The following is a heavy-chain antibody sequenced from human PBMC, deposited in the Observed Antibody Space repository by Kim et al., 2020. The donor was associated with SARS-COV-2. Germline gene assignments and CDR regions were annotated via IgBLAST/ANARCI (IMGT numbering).Heavy chain of an antibody. CDR1: GYTFTSYG. D-gene: IGHD6-19*01. CDR3: ARDPGAVAGLGGNWFDP. CDR2: ISAYNGNT. Sequence: ASVKVSCKASGYTFTSYGISWVRQAPGQGLEWMGWISAYNGNTNYAQKLQGRVTMTTDTSTSTAYMELRSLRSDDTAVYYCARDPGAVAGLGGNWFDPWGQGTLVTVSS. V-gene: IGHV1-18*04. J-gene: IGHJ5*02.